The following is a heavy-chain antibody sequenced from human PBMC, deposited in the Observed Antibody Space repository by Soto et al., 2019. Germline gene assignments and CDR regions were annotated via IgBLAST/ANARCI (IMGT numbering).Heavy chain of an antibody. Sequence: QVQLVQSGAEVKEPGDSVRVSCEASGYTFTAYHIHWLRQAPGQGLEWMGWINPKFGDTTYAQDSQGRDSMTRDMSISTVYMELSRLTSDDPAIYYCARNMDYYYGRGSGNGHGVWGQGTTVTVFS. D-gene: IGHD3-10*02. CDR1: GYTFTAYH. CDR2: INPKFGDT. J-gene: IGHJ6*02. V-gene: IGHV1-2*02. CDR3: ARNMDYYYGRGSGNGHGV.